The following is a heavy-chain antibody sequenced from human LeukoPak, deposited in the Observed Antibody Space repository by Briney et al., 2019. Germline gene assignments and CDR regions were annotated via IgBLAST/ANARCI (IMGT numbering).Heavy chain of an antibody. CDR1: GGSISSYY. CDR2: IYYSGSI. J-gene: IGHJ4*02. D-gene: IGHD3-22*01. CDR3: ARGYYDSSGYWSIDY. V-gene: IGHV4-59*01. Sequence: SETLSLTCTVSGGSISSYYWSWIRQPPGKGLEWIGYIYYSGSINYNPSLKSRVTISVDTSKNQFSLKLSSVTAADTAVYYCARGYYDSSGYWSIDYWGQGTLVTVSS.